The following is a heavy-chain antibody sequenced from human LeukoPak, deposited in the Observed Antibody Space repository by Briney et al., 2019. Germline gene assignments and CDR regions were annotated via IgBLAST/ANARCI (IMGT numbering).Heavy chain of an antibody. CDR1: GGSFSGYY. D-gene: IGHD4-17*01. CDR2: INHSGST. J-gene: IGHJ4*02. CDR3: ASGYGDYGNDY. V-gene: IGHV4-34*01. Sequence: SETLSLTCAVYGGSFSGYYWSWIRQPPGKGLEWIGEINHSGSTNYNPSLKSRVTISVDTSKNQFSLKLSSVTAADTAVYYCASGYGDYGNDYWGQGTLVTVSS.